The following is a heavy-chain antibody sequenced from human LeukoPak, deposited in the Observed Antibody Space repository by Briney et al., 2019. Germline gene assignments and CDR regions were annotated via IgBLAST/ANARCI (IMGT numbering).Heavy chain of an antibody. Sequence: SQTLSLTXTVSGDSISSGSYYWSWNRQPAGKGLEWIGRIYTSGNTYYNPSLKSRVTISVDTSKNQFSLKLSSVTAADTAMYYCAREVGGSYYGPTDHWGQGTLVTVST. CDR1: GDSISSGSYY. CDR2: IYTSGNT. CDR3: AREVGGSYYGPTDH. V-gene: IGHV4-61*02. D-gene: IGHD3-10*01. J-gene: IGHJ4*02.